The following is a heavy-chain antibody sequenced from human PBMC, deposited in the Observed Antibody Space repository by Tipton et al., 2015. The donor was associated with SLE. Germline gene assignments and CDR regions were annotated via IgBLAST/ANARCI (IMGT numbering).Heavy chain of an antibody. D-gene: IGHD1-1*01. CDR1: GYSISSGYY. Sequence: TLSLTCTVSGYSISSGYYWGWIRQPPGKGLEWIGSIYHSGSTYYNPSLKRRVTISVDTSKNQFSLKLSSVTAADTVVYYCASHGTTADAFDIWGQGTMVTVSS. J-gene: IGHJ3*02. CDR3: ASHGTTADAFDI. CDR2: IYHSGST. V-gene: IGHV4-38-2*02.